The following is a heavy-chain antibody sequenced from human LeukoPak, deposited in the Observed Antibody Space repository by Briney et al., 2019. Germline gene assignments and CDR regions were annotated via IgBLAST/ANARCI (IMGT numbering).Heavy chain of an antibody. J-gene: IGHJ5*02. V-gene: IGHV3-23*01. CDR1: GFTFSSYA. CDR3: AKDRKTCSSTSCYTFPGCWFDP. Sequence: PGGPLRLSCAASGFTFSSYAMSRVRQAPGKGLEWVSDISGSGGSTYYADSVKGRFTISRDNSKNALYLQMNSLRAEDTAVYYCAKDRKTCSSTSCYTFPGCWFDPWGQGTLVTVSS. CDR2: ISGSGGST. D-gene: IGHD2-2*02.